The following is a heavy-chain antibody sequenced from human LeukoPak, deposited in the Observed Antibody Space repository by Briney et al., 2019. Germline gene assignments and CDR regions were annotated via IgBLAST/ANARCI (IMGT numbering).Heavy chain of an antibody. CDR2: ISKEGNDD. J-gene: IGHJ5*02. CDR1: GFTFNTYG. Sequence: GRSLRLSCAVSGFTFNTYGLHWVRQAPGKGLEWLAFISKEGNDDYYADSVKGRFTISRDNSKNTLYLQMNSLRAEDTAVYYCARSLLWFGRNWFDPWGQGTLVTVSS. CDR3: ARSLLWFGRNWFDP. V-gene: IGHV3-30*03. D-gene: IGHD3-10*01.